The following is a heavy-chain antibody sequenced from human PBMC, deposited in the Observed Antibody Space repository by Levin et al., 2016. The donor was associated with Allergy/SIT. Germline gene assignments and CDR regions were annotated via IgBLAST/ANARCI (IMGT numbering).Heavy chain of an antibody. Sequence: SETLSLTCTVSGDSVNRYFWSWIRQPPGKGLEWIGYSYYSGITKYNPSLKSRVSISIDASRNQFSLKLNSVTAADTSLYYCARHGVPLDSDWHFRPWGRGTLVTISS. D-gene: IGHD2-21*01. CDR2: SYYSGIT. J-gene: IGHJ2*01. CDR3: ARHGVPLDSDWHFRP. CDR1: GDSVNRYF. V-gene: IGHV4-59*08.